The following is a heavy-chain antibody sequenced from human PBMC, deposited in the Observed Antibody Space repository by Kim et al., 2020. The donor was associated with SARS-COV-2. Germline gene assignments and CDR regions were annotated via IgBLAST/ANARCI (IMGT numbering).Heavy chain of an antibody. Sequence: GSLRLSCAASGFTFSEYYMSWIRQAPGKSLERLSYISSGDGDFTDYSDSVKGRFTISRDNARNSLYLQLNRLRAEDTAVYYCARDVGGSGNYDWFDPWGQGTQVTVSS. CDR1: GFTFSEYY. J-gene: IGHJ5*02. CDR2: ISSGDGDFT. V-gene: IGHV3-11*05. D-gene: IGHD3-10*01. CDR3: ARDVGGSGNYDWFDP.